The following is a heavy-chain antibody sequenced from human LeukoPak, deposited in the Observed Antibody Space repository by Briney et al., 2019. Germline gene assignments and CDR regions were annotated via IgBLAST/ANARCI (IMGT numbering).Heavy chain of an antibody. CDR2: IKQDGSEK. CDR3: ARDLGYCSSTSCPFDY. Sequence: GGSLRLSCAASGFTFSSYWMSWVRQAPGKGLEWVANIKQDGSEKYYVDSVKGRFTISRDNAKNSLYLQMNSLRAEDTAVYYCARDLGYCSSTSCPFDYWGQGTPVTVSS. D-gene: IGHD2-2*01. J-gene: IGHJ4*02. CDR1: GFTFSSYW. V-gene: IGHV3-7*01.